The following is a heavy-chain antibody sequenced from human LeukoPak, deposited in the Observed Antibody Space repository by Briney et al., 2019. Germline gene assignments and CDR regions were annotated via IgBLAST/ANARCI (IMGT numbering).Heavy chain of an antibody. D-gene: IGHD3-16*01. Sequence: WGSLTLSCAASGFAFSSDAMSWVRQAPGKGLERVSAGSGNGGSTFYADSVKGRVTISRDNSKNTLYLLMNSLRAEDTAIYYCAKGLGSLSYYGVDVWGQGTTVTVSS. CDR3: AKGLGSLSYYGVDV. CDR2: GSGNGGST. V-gene: IGHV3-23*01. J-gene: IGHJ6*02. CDR1: GFAFSSDA.